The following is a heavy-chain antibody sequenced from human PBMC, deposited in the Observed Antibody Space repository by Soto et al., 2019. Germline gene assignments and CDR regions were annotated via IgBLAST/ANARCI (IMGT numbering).Heavy chain of an antibody. Sequence: ASVKVSCKASDYSFSNYGFSWVRQAPGQGLEWMGWISAYNGNTNYAQKLQGRVTMTTDTSTSTAYMELRSLRSDDTAVYYCARVLRPFYDSSGYYFDYWGQGTLVTVSS. D-gene: IGHD3-22*01. CDR3: ARVLRPFYDSSGYYFDY. J-gene: IGHJ4*02. CDR2: ISAYNGNT. CDR1: DYSFSNYG. V-gene: IGHV1-18*01.